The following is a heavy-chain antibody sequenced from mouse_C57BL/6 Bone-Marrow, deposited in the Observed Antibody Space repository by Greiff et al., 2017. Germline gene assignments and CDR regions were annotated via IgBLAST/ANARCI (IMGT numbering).Heavy chain of an antibody. J-gene: IGHJ2*01. D-gene: IGHD1-1*01. CDR1: GYTFTSYW. CDR3: ARPDYGSLDY. V-gene: IGHV1-59*01. CDR2: IDPSDSYT. Sequence: QVQLQQPGAELVRPGTSVKLSCKASGYTFTSYWMHWVKQRPGQGLEWIGVIDPSDSYTNYNQKFKGKATLTVDTSSSTAYMQLSSLASEDSAVYNWARPDYGSLDYGGQGTTLTVSS.